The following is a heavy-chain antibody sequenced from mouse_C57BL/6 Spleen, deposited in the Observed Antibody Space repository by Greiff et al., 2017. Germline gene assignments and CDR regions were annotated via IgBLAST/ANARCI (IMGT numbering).Heavy chain of an antibody. CDR1: GFTFSDYG. V-gene: IGHV5-17*01. CDR2: ISSGSSTI. J-gene: IGHJ3*01. Sequence: DVHLVESGGGLVKPGGSLKLSCAASGFTFSDYGMHWVRQAPEKGLEWVAYISSGSSTIYYADTVKGRFTISRDNAKNTLFLQMTSLRSEDTAMYYCARGGYGNLWFAYWGQGTLVTVSA. D-gene: IGHD2-10*02. CDR3: ARGGYGNLWFAY.